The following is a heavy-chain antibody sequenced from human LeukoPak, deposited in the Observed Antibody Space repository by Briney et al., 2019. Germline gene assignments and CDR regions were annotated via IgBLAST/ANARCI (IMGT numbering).Heavy chain of an antibody. CDR1: GGTFSSYA. J-gene: IGHJ4*02. V-gene: IGHV1-69*13. CDR2: IIPIFGTA. D-gene: IGHD6-19*01. Sequence: SVKVSCKASGGTFSSYAISWVRQAPGQGLEWMGGIIPIFGTANYAQKFQGRVTITADESTSTAYMELSSLRSEDTAVYYCAREMRLVAVAGSFGYWGQGTLVTVSS. CDR3: AREMRLVAVAGSFGY.